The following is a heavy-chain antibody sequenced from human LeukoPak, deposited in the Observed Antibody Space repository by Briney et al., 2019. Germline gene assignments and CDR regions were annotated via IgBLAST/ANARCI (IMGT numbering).Heavy chain of an antibody. D-gene: IGHD4-23*01. CDR1: GGTFISYA. Sequence: SVKVSCKASGGTFISYAISWVRQAPGQGLEWMGRIIPIFGTANYAQKFQGRVTITTDESTSTAYMELSSLRSEDPAVYYCARDPGTRALTPGVNWFDTWGQGALVAVSS. CDR3: ARDPGTRALTPGVNWFDT. J-gene: IGHJ5*02. CDR2: IIPIFGTA. V-gene: IGHV1-69*05.